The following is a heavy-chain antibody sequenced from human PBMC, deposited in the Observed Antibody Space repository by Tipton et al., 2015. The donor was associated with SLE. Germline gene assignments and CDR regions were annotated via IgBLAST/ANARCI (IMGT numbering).Heavy chain of an antibody. Sequence: TLSLTCTVSGGSISNYYWSWIRQPAGKGLEWIGRIYTSGSTNYNPSLKSRVTMSVDTSKNQFSLKLSSVTAADTAVYYCARAWQGYCSGGTCYVLDYWGQGTLVTVSS. J-gene: IGHJ4*02. CDR3: ARAWQGYCSGGTCYVLDY. CDR2: IYTSGST. V-gene: IGHV4-4*07. D-gene: IGHD2-15*01. CDR1: GGSISNYY.